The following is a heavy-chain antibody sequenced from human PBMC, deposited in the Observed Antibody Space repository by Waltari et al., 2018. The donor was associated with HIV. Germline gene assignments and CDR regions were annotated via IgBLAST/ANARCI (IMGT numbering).Heavy chain of an antibody. CDR1: GGSVSSGSYY. CDR2: IYYSGST. Sequence: QVQLQESGPGLVKPSETLSLTCTVSGGSVSSGSYYWSWIRQPPGKGLEWIGYIYYSGSTNYNPSLKSRVTISVDTSKNQFSLKLSSVTAADTAVYYCARAGAWREEPYDFDYWGQGTLVTVSS. D-gene: IGHD1-26*01. CDR3: ARAGAWREEPYDFDY. J-gene: IGHJ4*02. V-gene: IGHV4-61*01.